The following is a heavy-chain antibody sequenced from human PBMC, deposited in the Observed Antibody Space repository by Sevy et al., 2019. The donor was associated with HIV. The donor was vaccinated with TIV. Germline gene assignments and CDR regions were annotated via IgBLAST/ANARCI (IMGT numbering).Heavy chain of an antibody. CDR3: ASGSSTWYNYYYYMDV. D-gene: IGHD6-13*01. Sequence: ASVKVSCKASGFTFTGYNIYWVRQAPGQGLEWMVWIDPYTGGTNYAQKFKGRVTMTRDTSINTAYMELSRLRSDDTAMYYCASGSSTWYNYYYYMDVWGKGTTVTVSS. CDR2: IDPYTGGT. CDR1: GFTFTGYN. J-gene: IGHJ6*03. V-gene: IGHV1-2*02.